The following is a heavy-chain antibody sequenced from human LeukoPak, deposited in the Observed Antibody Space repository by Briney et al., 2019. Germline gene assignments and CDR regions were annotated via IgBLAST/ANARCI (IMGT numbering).Heavy chain of an antibody. CDR2: FYRGDST. D-gene: IGHD2-15*01. CDR3: AREVVSSPSYFDS. V-gene: IGHV3-53*01. CDR1: GFTVSSSY. Sequence: GGSLRLSCAASGFTVSSSYMYWVRQAPGKGLEWVSFFYRGDSTYYAESVRGRFTISRDNSKNTLYLLMNGLIPEDTAVYYCAREVVSSPSYFDSWGQGTLVTVSS. J-gene: IGHJ4*02.